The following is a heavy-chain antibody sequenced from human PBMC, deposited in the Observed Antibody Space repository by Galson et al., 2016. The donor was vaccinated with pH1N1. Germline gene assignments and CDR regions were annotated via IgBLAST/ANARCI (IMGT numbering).Heavy chain of an antibody. Sequence: SLRLSCAASGFTFSNNAMTWVRQAPGKGLEWVSSIVTSGSTYYADSVKGRFIISRDNSKNTLYLQMNSLRAEDAALYYCMKGTTSGDYWGQGTLVTVSS. V-gene: IGHV3-23*01. CDR2: IVTSGST. CDR3: MKGTTSGDY. CDR1: GFTFSNNA. J-gene: IGHJ4*02. D-gene: IGHD1-26*01.